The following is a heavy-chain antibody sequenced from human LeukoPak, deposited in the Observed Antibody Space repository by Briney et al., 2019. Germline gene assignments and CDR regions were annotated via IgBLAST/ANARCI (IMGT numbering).Heavy chain of an antibody. J-gene: IGHJ4*02. CDR1: GVSISTNGYY. CDR3: ASDQGYPTGFDRDY. D-gene: IGHD1-1*01. Sequence: SETLSLTCTVSGVSISTNGYYWAWVRQPPGGGLEWIGTISYIGTTLDNPSLRSRVTLSVNTSKSQFSLRLTSVTAADTAVYYCASDQGYPTGFDRDYWGQGTLVTVSS. CDR2: ISYIGTT. V-gene: IGHV4-39*07.